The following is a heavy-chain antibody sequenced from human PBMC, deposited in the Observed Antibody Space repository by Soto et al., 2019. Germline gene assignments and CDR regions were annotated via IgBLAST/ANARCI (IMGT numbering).Heavy chain of an antibody. CDR2: IIPIFGTA. CDR1: GGTFSSYA. J-gene: IGHJ6*02. CDR3: ARGYYDFWSGYFFMDYYYGMDV. D-gene: IGHD3-3*01. V-gene: IGHV1-69*01. Sequence: QVQLVQSGAEVKKPGSSVKVSGKASGGTFSSYAISWVRQSPGQGLEWMGGIIPIFGTANYAQKFQGRVTITADESTSTAYMELSSLRAEDTAVYYCARGYYDFWSGYFFMDYYYGMDVWGQGTTLTVSS.